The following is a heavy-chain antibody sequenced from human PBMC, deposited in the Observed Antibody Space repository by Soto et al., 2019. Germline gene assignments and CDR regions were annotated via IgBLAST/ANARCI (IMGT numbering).Heavy chain of an antibody. Sequence: PGESLKISCAASGFTFSSYAMSWVRQAPGKGLEWVSAISGSGGSTYYADSVKGRFTISRDNSKNTLYLQMNSLRAEDTAVYYCAKVGGLDSSGYPGGYFDYWGQGTLVTVSS. CDR2: ISGSGGST. D-gene: IGHD3-22*01. CDR3: AKVGGLDSSGYPGGYFDY. CDR1: GFTFSSYA. J-gene: IGHJ4*02. V-gene: IGHV3-23*01.